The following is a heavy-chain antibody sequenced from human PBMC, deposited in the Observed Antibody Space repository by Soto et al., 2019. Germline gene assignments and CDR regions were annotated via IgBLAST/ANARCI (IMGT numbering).Heavy chain of an antibody. J-gene: IGHJ4*02. CDR2: ISGSGGST. CDR3: AKGITPVAATQYYFDY. Sequence: EVQLLESGGGLVQPGGSLRLSCAASGFTFSSYVMSWVRQAPGKGLEWVSAISGSGGSTYYADSVKGRFTISRDNSKNTLYLQMNSLIAEDTAVYYCAKGITPVAATQYYFDYWGQGTLVTVSS. CDR1: GFTFSSYV. V-gene: IGHV3-23*01. D-gene: IGHD2-15*01.